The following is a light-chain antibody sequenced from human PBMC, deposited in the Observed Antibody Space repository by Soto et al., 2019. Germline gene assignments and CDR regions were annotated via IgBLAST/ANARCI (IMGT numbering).Light chain of an antibody. CDR1: QGISNF. J-gene: IGKJ4*01. Sequence: IQMTQSPSSLSTSLGDRVTITCRASQGISNFLAWYQQKPGKVPSLLIYGASTLQSGVPSRFSGSGSGTDFTLAISNVQPEDVATYYCQRYDSVPFTVGGGTKVDIK. CDR3: QRYDSVPFT. CDR2: GAS. V-gene: IGKV1-27*01.